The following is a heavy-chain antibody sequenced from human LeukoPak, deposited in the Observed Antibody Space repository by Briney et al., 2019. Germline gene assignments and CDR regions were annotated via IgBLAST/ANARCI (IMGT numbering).Heavy chain of an antibody. V-gene: IGHV4-39*01. CDR1: GDSIINSGYY. CDR3: ARKKLVARGYFDF. D-gene: IGHD6-13*01. J-gene: IGHJ4*02. Sequence: PSETLSLTCTVSGDSIINSGYYWDWIRQSPGKGLEWIGSINHSGTTYYEPSLKSRVTISVDASKNQFSLKLSSVTAADTTIYYCARKKLVARGYFDFWGRGIPVTVSS. CDR2: INHSGTT.